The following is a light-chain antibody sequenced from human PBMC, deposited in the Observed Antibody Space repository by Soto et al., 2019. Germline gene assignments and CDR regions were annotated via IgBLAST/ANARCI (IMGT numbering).Light chain of an antibody. CDR2: GAS. Sequence: ETVMTQSPATLSVSPGERATLSCRASHSVGSTLAWYQQKPGQAPRLLIYGASSRATGIPDRFSGSGSGTDFTLTISRLEPEDFAVYYCQQYGSSPQTFGQGTRWIS. V-gene: IGKV3-20*01. CDR1: HSVGST. J-gene: IGKJ1*01. CDR3: QQYGSSPQT.